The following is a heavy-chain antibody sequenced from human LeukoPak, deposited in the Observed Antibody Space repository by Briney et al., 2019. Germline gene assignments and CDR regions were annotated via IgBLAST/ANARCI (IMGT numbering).Heavy chain of an antibody. CDR1: GGSISSSSYY. D-gene: IGHD4-23*01. Sequence: SETLSLTCTVSGGSISSSSYYWGWIRQPPGKGLEWIGSIYYSGSTYYNPSLKSRVTISVDTSKNQFSLKLGSVTAADTAVYYCARGGQLYGGNCLDYWGQGTLVTVSS. V-gene: IGHV4-39*01. CDR2: IYYSGST. CDR3: ARGGQLYGGNCLDY. J-gene: IGHJ4*02.